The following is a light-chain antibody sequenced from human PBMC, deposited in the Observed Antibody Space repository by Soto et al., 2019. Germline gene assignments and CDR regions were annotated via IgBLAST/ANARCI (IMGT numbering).Light chain of an antibody. Sequence: SHMTHSPSSLSSSVGDRVTITCQASQNINNYLNWYQQKPGRAPKLLIYDASNLEAGVPSRFRGSGSGTDFTFTISRLQTEDIATYYCQQYENLPTFGQGTRLEIK. CDR3: QQYENLPT. V-gene: IGKV1-33*01. CDR1: QNINNY. CDR2: DAS. J-gene: IGKJ5*01.